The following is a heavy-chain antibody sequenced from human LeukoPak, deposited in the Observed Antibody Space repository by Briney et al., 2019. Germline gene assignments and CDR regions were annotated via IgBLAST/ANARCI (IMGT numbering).Heavy chain of an antibody. Sequence: PGGSLRLSCAASGFTFSIYEMNWVRQAPGKGLEWISYISSTGSTIYYADSVKGRFTNSRDNAKNSLDLQMNSLRAEDTAVYYCAKVGYYYDSSGYYGGGYFDYWGQGTLVTVSS. D-gene: IGHD3-22*01. CDR1: GFTFSIYE. V-gene: IGHV3-48*03. CDR2: ISSTGSTI. J-gene: IGHJ4*02. CDR3: AKVGYYYDSSGYYGGGYFDY.